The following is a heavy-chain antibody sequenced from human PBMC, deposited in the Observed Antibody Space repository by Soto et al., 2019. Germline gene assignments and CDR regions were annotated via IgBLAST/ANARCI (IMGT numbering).Heavy chain of an antibody. Sequence: GESLKISCKGSGYSFTSYWIGWVRQMPGKGLEWMGIIYPGDSDTRYSPSFQGQVTISADKSISTAYLQWSSLKASDTAMYYCARLYDFTNYYYYGMDVWGQGTTVTVSS. J-gene: IGHJ6*02. V-gene: IGHV5-51*01. D-gene: IGHD3-3*01. CDR3: ARLYDFTNYYYYGMDV. CDR1: GYSFTSYW. CDR2: IYPGDSDT.